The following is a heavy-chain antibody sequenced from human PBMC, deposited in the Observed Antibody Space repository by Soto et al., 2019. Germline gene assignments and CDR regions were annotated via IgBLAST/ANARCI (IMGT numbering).Heavy chain of an antibody. D-gene: IGHD3-3*01. J-gene: IGHJ5*02. CDR2: ISHDGSTK. CDR3: AKDPQPVIMYPNWSDP. Sequence: QVQLVESGGGVVQPGRSLRLSCAASGFIFSTYGMHWVRQAPGKGLEWVAVISHDGSTKYYVDSVKGRFTISRDNSKNTLYLQMNSLKPEDTAVYFCAKDPQPVIMYPNWSDPWGQGTLVIVSS. CDR1: GFIFSTYG. V-gene: IGHV3-30*18.